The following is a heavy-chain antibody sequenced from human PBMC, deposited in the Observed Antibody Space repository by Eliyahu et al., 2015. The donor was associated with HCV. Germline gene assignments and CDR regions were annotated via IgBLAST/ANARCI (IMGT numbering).Heavy chain of an antibody. CDR3: VRGSYGDYDR. J-gene: IGHJ4*02. CDR2: LSARSDSI. V-gene: IGHV3-21*01. Sequence: EVQLVESGGGLVEPGGSXXLSXAAXXFSFSTYTMXWVRQAPGKGXEWVSSLSARSDSIYYADSVKGRFTIFRDNAKDSLYLLMSSLRADDTAIYYCVRGSYGDYDRWGQGTLVTVSS. D-gene: IGHD4-17*01. CDR1: XFSFSTYT.